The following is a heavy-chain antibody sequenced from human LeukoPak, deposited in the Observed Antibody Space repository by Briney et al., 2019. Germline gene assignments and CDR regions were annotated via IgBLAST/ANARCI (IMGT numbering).Heavy chain of an antibody. V-gene: IGHV3-30-3*01. J-gene: IGHJ4*02. CDR2: ILNDGSIE. Sequence: GGSLRLSCAASGFTFSSYVMHWVRQAPGKGLEWVAVILNDGSIEKYADSVKGRFTISRDNSKNTLYLQMDSLRAEDTAMYTCVRDFTGWYSLDHWGQGTVVTVSS. CDR1: GFTFSSYV. D-gene: IGHD6-19*01. CDR3: VRDFTGWYSLDH.